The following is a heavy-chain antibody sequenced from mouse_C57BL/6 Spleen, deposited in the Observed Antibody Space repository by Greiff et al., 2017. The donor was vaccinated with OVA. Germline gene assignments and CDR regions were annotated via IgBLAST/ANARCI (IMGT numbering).Heavy chain of an antibody. CDR1: GYAFTNYL. V-gene: IGHV1-54*01. Sequence: VQLQQSGAELVRPGTSVKVSCKASGYAFTNYLIEWVKQRPGQGLEWIGVINPGSGGTNYNEKFKGKATLTADKSSSTAYMQLSSLTSEDAAVYFCARRGYYGSSYERHFFDYWGQGTTLTVSS. CDR3: ARRGYYGSSYERHFFDY. CDR2: INPGSGGT. D-gene: IGHD1-1*01. J-gene: IGHJ2*01.